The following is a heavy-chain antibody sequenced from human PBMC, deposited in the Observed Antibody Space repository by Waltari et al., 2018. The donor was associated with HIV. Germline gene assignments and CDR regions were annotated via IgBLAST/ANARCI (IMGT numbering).Heavy chain of an antibody. CDR3: ARLIREGYNDWYFDL. Sequence: EVELVESGGGLVQAGGSLRRPCKVSGLQVNSFWMSWVRQGPGKGLEWVANIMEDGTEKNYLESVKGRFTISKDSLKNSAYLTLNNMTAGDTAVYFCARLIREGYNDWYFDLWGRGTLITV. CDR1: GLQVNSFW. V-gene: IGHV3-7*01. CDR2: IMEDGTEK. J-gene: IGHJ2*01. D-gene: IGHD1-20*01.